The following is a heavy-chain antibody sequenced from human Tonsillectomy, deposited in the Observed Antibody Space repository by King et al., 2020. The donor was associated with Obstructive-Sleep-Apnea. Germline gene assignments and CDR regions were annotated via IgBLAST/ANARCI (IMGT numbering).Heavy chain of an antibody. J-gene: IGHJ4*02. V-gene: IGHV1-24*01. CDR2: LDPLDGET. D-gene: IGHD2-2*02. CDR3: APDRYLRYYFDY. CDR1: GYTLIELS. Sequence: QLVQSGAEVKKPGASVKVSCKLSGYTLIELSMHWLRQAPGKGLEWMGGLDPLDGETIYSQKFQGRLTMTEDTSTDTAYMELSSLRSEDTAVYYCAPDRYLRYYFDYWGQGTLVTVSS.